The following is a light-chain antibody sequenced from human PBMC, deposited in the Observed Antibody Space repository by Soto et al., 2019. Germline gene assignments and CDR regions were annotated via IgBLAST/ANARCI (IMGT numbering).Light chain of an antibody. J-gene: IGKJ2*01. CDR3: QQYNNWPPYT. Sequence: EIVMTQSPATLSVSPGERATLSCRASQSVSSNLAWYQQKPGQAPRLLIYGASTRATGIPAMFSGSGSGTEFTLTISSLKSEDFAVYYRQQYNNWPPYTFGQGTKLEIK. V-gene: IGKV3-15*01. CDR1: QSVSSN. CDR2: GAS.